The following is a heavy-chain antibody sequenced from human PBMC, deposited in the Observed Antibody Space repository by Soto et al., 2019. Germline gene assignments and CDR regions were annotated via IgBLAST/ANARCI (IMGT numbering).Heavy chain of an antibody. Sequence: SETLALSCTFSGGSVNIENFDWSWIRQPPGRGLEWIGYIYYTGSTNYNPSLKSRVTISIDTSRNQFSLKLSSVTAAETAVYYCAREFSNSPEAFDSWGQGSLVTVS. D-gene: IGHD6-6*01. CDR3: AREFSNSPEAFDS. J-gene: IGHJ4*02. CDR2: IYYTGST. V-gene: IGHV4-61*01. CDR1: GGSVNIENFD.